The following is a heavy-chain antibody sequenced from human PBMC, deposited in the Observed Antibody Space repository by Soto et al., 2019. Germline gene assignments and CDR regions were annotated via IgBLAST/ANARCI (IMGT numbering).Heavy chain of an antibody. V-gene: IGHV4-39*01. CDR2: IYYSGST. Sequence: SETLSLTCTVSGGSISSSSYYWGWIRQPPGKGLEWVGSIYYSGSTYYNPSLKSLVTISVDTSKNQFSLKLSSATAADTAVYYCARPYSSSLRSAFDIWGQGTMVTVSS. CDR1: GGSISSSSYY. D-gene: IGHD6-19*01. CDR3: ARPYSSSLRSAFDI. J-gene: IGHJ3*02.